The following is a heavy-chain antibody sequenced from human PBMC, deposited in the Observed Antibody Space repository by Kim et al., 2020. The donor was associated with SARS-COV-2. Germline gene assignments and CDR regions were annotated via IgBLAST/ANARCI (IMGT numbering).Heavy chain of an antibody. CDR3: ARTMVPSTTLINLDY. D-gene: IGHD1-26*01. J-gene: IGHJ4*02. Sequence: ALKFHGRISMTRDASINTVYMELSSMRSDDTAVYYCARTMVPSTTLINLDYWGQGTLVTVSS. V-gene: IGHV1-2*02.